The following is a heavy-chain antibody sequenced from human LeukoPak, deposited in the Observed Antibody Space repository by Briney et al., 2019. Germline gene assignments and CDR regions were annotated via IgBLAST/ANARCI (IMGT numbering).Heavy chain of an antibody. D-gene: IGHD6-6*01. V-gene: IGHV4-4*09. Sequence: SETLSLTCTVSGDSISSYYWSWIRQPPGKGLEWIGCIYTSGGANYIPSLKGRVTISIDTPNNQFSLKLSSVTAADSAVYYCARLTRLSTSPDRYYLDYWGQGTLVTVSS. CDR3: ARLTRLSTSPDRYYLDY. CDR2: IYTSGGA. J-gene: IGHJ4*02. CDR1: GDSISSYY.